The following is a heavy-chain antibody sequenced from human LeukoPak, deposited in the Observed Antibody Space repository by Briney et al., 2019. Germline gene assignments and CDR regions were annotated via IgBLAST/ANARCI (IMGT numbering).Heavy chain of an antibody. J-gene: IGHJ4*02. CDR3: ARDYYDSSGYYDY. CDR1: GGSISSGDYY. D-gene: IGHD3-22*01. V-gene: IGHV4-30-4*08. Sequence: PSETPSLTCTVSGGSISSGDYYWSWIRQPPGKGLEWIGYIYYSGSTYYNPSLKSRVTISVDTSKNQFSLKLSSVTAADTAVYYCARDYYDSSGYYDYWGQGTLVTVSS. CDR2: IYYSGST.